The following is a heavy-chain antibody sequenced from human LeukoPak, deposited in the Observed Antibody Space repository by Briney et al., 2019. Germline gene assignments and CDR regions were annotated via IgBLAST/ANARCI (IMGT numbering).Heavy chain of an antibody. D-gene: IGHD2-15*01. CDR1: GGSIISSDYH. Sequence: SETLSLTCTVSGGSIISSDYHWGWVRQPPGKGLEWIGTISYSGNTDHNPSLRSRVTISVDTSNNQFSLRLGSVTAADTAVYHCARHCCSGPAKRVFDIWGQGTMVTVSS. CDR3: ARHCCSGPAKRVFDI. J-gene: IGHJ3*02. V-gene: IGHV4-39*01. CDR2: ISYSGNT.